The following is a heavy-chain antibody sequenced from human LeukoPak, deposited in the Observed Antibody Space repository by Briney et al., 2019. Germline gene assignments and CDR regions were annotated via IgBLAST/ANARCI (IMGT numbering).Heavy chain of an antibody. Sequence: GGSLRLSCAASRFTFSGYGMNWVRQAPGKGLEWVSYISSSGSVIYYAYSVKGRFTISRDNAKKSLYLQMNSLRAEDTAVYYCARQDISSSWYRLDYWGQGSLLTVSS. CDR2: ISSSGSVI. J-gene: IGHJ4*02. CDR3: ARQDISSSWYRLDY. CDR1: RFTFSGYG. V-gene: IGHV3-48*03. D-gene: IGHD6-13*01.